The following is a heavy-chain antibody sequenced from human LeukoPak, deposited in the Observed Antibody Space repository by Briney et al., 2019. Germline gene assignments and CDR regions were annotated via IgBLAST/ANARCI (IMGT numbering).Heavy chain of an antibody. V-gene: IGHV4-4*07. CDR3: AREEVVPAATDGAYNWFDP. CDR2: IYTSGST. J-gene: IGHJ5*02. D-gene: IGHD2-2*01. Sequence: PSETLSLTCTVSGGSISSYYWSWIRQPAGKGPEWIGRIYTSGSTNYNPSLKSRVTMSVDTSKNQFSLKLSSVTAADTAVYYCAREEVVPAATDGAYNWFDPWGQGTLVTVSS. CDR1: GGSISSYY.